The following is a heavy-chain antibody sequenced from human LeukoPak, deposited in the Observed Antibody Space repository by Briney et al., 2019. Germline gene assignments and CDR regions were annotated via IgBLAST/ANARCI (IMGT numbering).Heavy chain of an antibody. V-gene: IGHV4-61*01. Sequence: SETLSLTCTVSGGSINSGTYSWHWIRQPPGKGLEWIGSIYYSGSTNYNPSLKSRVTISVDTSKNQFSLKLSSVTAADTAVYYCARFLYYDSSGYGYYYYMDVWGKGTTVTVSS. J-gene: IGHJ6*03. CDR2: IYYSGST. CDR3: ARFLYYDSSGYGYYYYMDV. D-gene: IGHD3-22*01. CDR1: GGSINSGTYS.